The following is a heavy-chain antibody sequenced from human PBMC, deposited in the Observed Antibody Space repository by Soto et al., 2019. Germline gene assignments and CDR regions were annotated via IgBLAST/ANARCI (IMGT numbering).Heavy chain of an antibody. CDR1: GFTFCSYA. V-gene: IGHV3-30-3*01. D-gene: IGHD3-22*01. CDR3: AKDEYYYSRSGYYIFDS. J-gene: IGHJ4*02. Sequence: GGSLRLSCAASGFTFCSYAMHWVRQAPGKGLEWVAVILSDGSNKWYVDSVKGRFTISRDNSKKTLYLQMNSLRPEDTALYYCAKDEYYYSRSGYYIFDSWGQGTLVTVSS. CDR2: ILSDGSNK.